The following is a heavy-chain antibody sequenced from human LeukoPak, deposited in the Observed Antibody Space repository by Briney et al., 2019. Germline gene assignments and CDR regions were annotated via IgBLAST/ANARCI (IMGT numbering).Heavy chain of an antibody. Sequence: SETLSLTCTVSGDSISSYYWSWFRQPPGKGLEWIGYIYDSGSTNYNPSIKSRVTMAVDTSKNQFSLKLSSVTAADTAVYYCARGYSSSWYYFDYWGQGTLVTVTS. CDR2: IYDSGST. CDR1: GDSISSYY. J-gene: IGHJ4*02. V-gene: IGHV4-59*01. D-gene: IGHD6-13*01. CDR3: ARGYSSSWYYFDY.